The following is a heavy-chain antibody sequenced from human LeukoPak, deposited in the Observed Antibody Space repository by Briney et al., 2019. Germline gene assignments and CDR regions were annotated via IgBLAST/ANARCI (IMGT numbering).Heavy chain of an antibody. J-gene: IGHJ5*02. V-gene: IGHV3-48*03. Sequence: GGSLRLSCAASGFTFSSYEMNWVRQAPGKGLEWVSYISSSGSTIYYADSVKGRFTISRDNAKNSLYLQMNSLRAEDTAVYYCARVLMVYATNNWFDPWGQGTLVTVSS. D-gene: IGHD2-8*01. CDR1: GFTFSSYE. CDR2: ISSSGSTI. CDR3: ARVLMVYATNNWFDP.